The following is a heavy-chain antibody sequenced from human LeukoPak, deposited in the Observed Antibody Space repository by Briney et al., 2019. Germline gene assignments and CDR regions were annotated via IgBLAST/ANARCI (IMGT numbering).Heavy chain of an antibody. D-gene: IGHD4-17*01. CDR1: GGSISGYY. CDR2: IYYSGST. CDR3: ARGNGEDAFDI. Sequence: SETLSLTCTVSGGSISGYYWSWIRQPPGKGLEWIGYIYYSGSTNYNPSLKSRVTISVDTSKNQFSLKLSSVTAADTAVYYCARGNGEDAFDIWGQGTMVTVSS. J-gene: IGHJ3*02. V-gene: IGHV4-59*01.